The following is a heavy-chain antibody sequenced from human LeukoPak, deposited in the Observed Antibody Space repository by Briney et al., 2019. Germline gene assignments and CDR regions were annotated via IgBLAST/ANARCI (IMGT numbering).Heavy chain of an antibody. D-gene: IGHD1-26*01. CDR2: INWNSGGI. J-gene: IGHJ4*02. Sequence: GGSLRLSCTASGFTFDDYAMHWVRQAPGKGLEWVSGINWNSGGIAYADSVKGRFTISRDNAKNSLYLQMNSLRPEDTALYYYAKVRAPLSGNSYYFDYWGQGTLVTVSS. CDR1: GFTFDDYA. CDR3: AKVRAPLSGNSYYFDY. V-gene: IGHV3-9*01.